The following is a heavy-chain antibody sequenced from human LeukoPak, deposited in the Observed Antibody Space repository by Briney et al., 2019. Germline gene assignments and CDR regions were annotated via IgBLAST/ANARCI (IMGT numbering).Heavy chain of an antibody. CDR3: ARQGGGAFDI. CDR2: IYHSGST. Sequence: SETLSLTCAVSGYSISSGYYWGWIRQPPGKGLEWIGSIYHSGSTYYNPSLKSRVTISVDTSKNQFSLKLSSVTAADTAVYYCARQGGGAFDIWGQRTMVTVSS. V-gene: IGHV4-38-2*01. D-gene: IGHD3-16*01. CDR1: GYSISSGYY. J-gene: IGHJ3*02.